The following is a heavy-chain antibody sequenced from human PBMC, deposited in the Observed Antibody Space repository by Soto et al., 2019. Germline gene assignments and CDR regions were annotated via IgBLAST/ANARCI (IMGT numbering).Heavy chain of an antibody. J-gene: IGHJ5*02. CDR3: ARRKYYGSGSYYNKGSWFDP. V-gene: IGHV4-39*01. Sequence: SETLSLTCTVSGGSISSSSYYWGWIRQPPGKGLEWIGSIYYSGSTYYNPSLKSRVTISVDTSKNQFSLKLSSVTAADTAVYYCARRKYYGSGSYYNKGSWFDPWGQGTLVTVSS. CDR2: IYYSGST. CDR1: GGSISSSSYY. D-gene: IGHD3-10*01.